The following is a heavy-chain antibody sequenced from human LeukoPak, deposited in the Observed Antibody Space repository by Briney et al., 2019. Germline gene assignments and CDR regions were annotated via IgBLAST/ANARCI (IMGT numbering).Heavy chain of an antibody. CDR3: ARLFWNGYYPISFDHYYGMDV. CDR2: ISSSSRTI. V-gene: IGHV3-48*01. CDR1: AFTLSNYS. Sequence: GGSLRLSCAASAFTLSNYSMAWVRQAPGKGLKWISYISSSSRTIYYADSVKGRFTISRDNAKNSLSVQMTTLRAEDTAVYYCARLFWNGYYPISFDHYYGMDVWGQGTTVTVSS. J-gene: IGHJ6*02. D-gene: IGHD3-3*01.